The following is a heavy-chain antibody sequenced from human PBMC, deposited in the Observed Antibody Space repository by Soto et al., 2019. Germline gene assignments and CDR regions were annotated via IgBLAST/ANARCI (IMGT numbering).Heavy chain of an antibody. D-gene: IGHD1-1*01. CDR2: ISWDSGTI. J-gene: IGHJ5*02. CDR3: VQGRYPTMATPLDH. CDR1: GFTFYNCG. V-gene: IGHV3-9*01. Sequence: GGSLRLSCSASGFTFYNCGMHWFRQAPGKGLEWVSGISWDSGTIGYADSVKGRFTISRDDAKNSLYLQMNSLRREDTALYYCVQGRYPTMATPLDHWGQGTLVTVSS.